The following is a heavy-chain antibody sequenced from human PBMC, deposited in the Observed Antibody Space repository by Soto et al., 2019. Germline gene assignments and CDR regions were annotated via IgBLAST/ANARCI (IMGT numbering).Heavy chain of an antibody. CDR2: MNPNSAET. J-gene: IGHJ6*03. CDR1: GYSFTSYD. CDR3: ARGGFLEPHMDV. Sequence: QVQLVQSGAEVKKPGASVKVSCKTSGYSFTSYDMNWVRQVPGQGPEWMGWMNPNSAETGYAQKFQGRMPMSRDMATRTMYMELSGLTSEDTAVYYCARGGFLEPHMDVWGRGTSVTVSS. V-gene: IGHV1-8*01.